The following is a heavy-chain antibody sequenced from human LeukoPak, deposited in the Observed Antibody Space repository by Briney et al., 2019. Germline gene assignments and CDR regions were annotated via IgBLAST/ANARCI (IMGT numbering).Heavy chain of an antibody. CDR2: INSDGSSI. CDR1: GFTFSSYW. D-gene: IGHD3-10*01. V-gene: IGHV3-74*01. CDR3: ARDLDGSGDYHWFDP. J-gene: IGHJ5*02. Sequence: GGSLRLSCAASGFTFSSYWMHWIRQAPGQGLVWVSRINSDGSSIDYADSVKGRFTISRDNAKNTLHLQMNSLRGEDTAVYYCARDLDGSGDYHWFDPWGQGTLVTVSS.